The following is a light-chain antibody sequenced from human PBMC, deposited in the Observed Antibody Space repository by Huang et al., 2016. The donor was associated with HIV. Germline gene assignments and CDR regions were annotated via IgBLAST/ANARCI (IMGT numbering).Light chain of an antibody. CDR1: QSLLYGDRKTY. CDR3: MQSKQFPLT. V-gene: IGKV2D-29*02. Sequence: DIVMTQTPLSLSVTPGQPASMSCNSSQSLLYGDRKTYLYWFHQKPGQSPHLRIYEGSKRLSGVPARFSGSGSGTDFTLRISRVEAEDVGIYYCMQSKQFPLTFGQGTKVEIK. CDR2: EGS. J-gene: IGKJ1*01.